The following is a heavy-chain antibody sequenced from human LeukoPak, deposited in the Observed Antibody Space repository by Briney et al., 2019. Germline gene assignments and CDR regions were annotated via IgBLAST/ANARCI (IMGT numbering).Heavy chain of an antibody. J-gene: IGHJ4*02. CDR2: IYYSGST. CDR1: GGSISSGDYY. V-gene: IGHV4-30-4*01. D-gene: IGHD3-16*01. CDR3: ARVGGAGVDY. Sequence: SQTLSLPCSVSGGSISSGDYYWSWIRQPPGKGLEWIGYIYYSGSTYYNPSLKSRVTISVDTSKNQFSLKLSSVTAADTAVYYCARVGGAGVDYWGQGTLVTVSS.